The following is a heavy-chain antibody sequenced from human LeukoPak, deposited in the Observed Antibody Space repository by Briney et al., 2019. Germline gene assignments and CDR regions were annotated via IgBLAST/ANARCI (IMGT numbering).Heavy chain of an antibody. CDR2: VSGSGGDT. CDR1: GFTFSSYA. Sequence: GGSLRLSCAASGFTFSSYAMHWVRQAPGKGLEWVSAVSGSGGDTYYADSVTGRFTISRDNSKNTLYVLLNSLRAEDTAVYYCATTLNTGFFQSWGRGTLVTVSS. CDR3: ATTLNTGFFQS. J-gene: IGHJ5*02. D-gene: IGHD5-18*01. V-gene: IGHV3-23*01.